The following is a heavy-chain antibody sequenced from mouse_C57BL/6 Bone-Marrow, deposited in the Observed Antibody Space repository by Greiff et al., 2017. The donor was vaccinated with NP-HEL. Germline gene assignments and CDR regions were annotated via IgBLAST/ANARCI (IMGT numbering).Heavy chain of an antibody. CDR3: ARGYYGSREFDV. J-gene: IGHJ1*03. CDR2: ISSGGSYT. CDR1: GFTFSSYG. V-gene: IGHV5-6*01. D-gene: IGHD1-1*01. Sequence: EVQGVESGGDLVKPGGSLKLSCAASGFTFSSYGMSWVRQTPDKRLEWVATISSGGSYTYYPDSVKGRFTISRDNAKNTLYLQMSSLKSEDTAMYYCARGYYGSREFDVWGTGTTVTVSS.